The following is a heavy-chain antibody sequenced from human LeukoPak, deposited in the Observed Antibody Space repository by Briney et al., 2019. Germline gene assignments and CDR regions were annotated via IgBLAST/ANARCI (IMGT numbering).Heavy chain of an antibody. J-gene: IGHJ3*02. CDR3: AKESGSPMAFDI. Sequence: GRSLRLSCAASGFTFDDYAMHWVRQAPGKGLEWVSGISWNSGSIGYADSVKGRFTISRDNAKNSLYLQMNSLRAEDTALYYCAKESGSPMAFDIWGQGTMVTVSS. CDR1: GFTFDDYA. D-gene: IGHD2-15*01. V-gene: IGHV3-9*01. CDR2: ISWNSGSI.